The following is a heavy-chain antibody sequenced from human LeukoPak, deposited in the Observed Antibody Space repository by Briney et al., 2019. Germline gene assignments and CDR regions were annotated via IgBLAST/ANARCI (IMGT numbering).Heavy chain of an antibody. CDR1: GYTFTSYG. D-gene: IGHD4-23*01. J-gene: IGHJ4*02. V-gene: IGHV1-18*01. CDR2: ISAYNGNT. Sequence: ASVNVSCKASGYTFTSYGISWVRQAPGQGLEWMGWISAYNGNTNYAQKLQGRVTMTTDTSTSTAYMELRSLRSDDTAVYYCARDSDYGGNSDYWGQGTLVTVSS. CDR3: ARDSDYGGNSDY.